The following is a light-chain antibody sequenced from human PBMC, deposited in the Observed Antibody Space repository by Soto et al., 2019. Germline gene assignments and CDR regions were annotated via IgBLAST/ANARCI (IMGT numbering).Light chain of an antibody. Sequence: EILLTQSPGTLSLSPGERATLSCRASQSVSSSFLAWYQQKPGQAPRLLIYGASSRATGIPDRFSGSGSGTDFTLTISRLEPEDFAVYYCHQYRSSHATFGQATTLEIX. J-gene: IGKJ5*01. V-gene: IGKV3-20*01. CDR1: QSVSSSF. CDR3: HQYRSSHAT. CDR2: GAS.